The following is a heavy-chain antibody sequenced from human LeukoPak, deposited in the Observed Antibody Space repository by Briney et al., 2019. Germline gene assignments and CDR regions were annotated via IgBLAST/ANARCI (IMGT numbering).Heavy chain of an antibody. D-gene: IGHD3-22*01. CDR3: ARADDSSGYCFDY. V-gene: IGHV5-10-1*01. CDR2: IDPSDSYT. CDR1: GYSFTTYW. Sequence: GESLKISCKGSGYSFTTYWITWVRQMPGKGLEWMGRIDPSDSYTNYSPSFQGHVSISADKSISTAYLQWSSLKASDTAMYYCARADDSSGYCFDYWGQGTLVTVSS. J-gene: IGHJ4*02.